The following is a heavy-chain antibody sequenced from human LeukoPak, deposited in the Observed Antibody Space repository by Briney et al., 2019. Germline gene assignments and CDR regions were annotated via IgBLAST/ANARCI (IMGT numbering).Heavy chain of an antibody. D-gene: IGHD3-16*02. CDR2: ISSSSSYI. CDR3: ARSRYDYVWGSYRYTPAEYFQH. V-gene: IGHV3-21*01. J-gene: IGHJ1*01. Sequence: GGSLRLSCAASEFTFSSYSMNWVRQAPGKGLEWVSSISSSSSYIYYADSGKGRFTISRDNAKNSLYLQMNSLRAEDTAVYYCARSRYDYVWGSYRYTPAEYFQHWGQGTLVTVSS. CDR1: EFTFSSYS.